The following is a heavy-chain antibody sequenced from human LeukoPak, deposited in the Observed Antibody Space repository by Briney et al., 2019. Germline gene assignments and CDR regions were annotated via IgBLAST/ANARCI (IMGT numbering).Heavy chain of an antibody. D-gene: IGHD3-10*01. CDR1: GFTFSSYA. Sequence: PGGSLRLSCAASGFTFSSYAMHWVRQAPGKGLEWVAVISYDGSNKYYADSVKGRFTISRDNSKNTLYLQLNSLRAEDTAVYHCAREGTSGSPPADYWGQGTLVTVSS. CDR3: AREGTSGSPPADY. V-gene: IGHV3-30-3*01. J-gene: IGHJ4*02. CDR2: ISYDGSNK.